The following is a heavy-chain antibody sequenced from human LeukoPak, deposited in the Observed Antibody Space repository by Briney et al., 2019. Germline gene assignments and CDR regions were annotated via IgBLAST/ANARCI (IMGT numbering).Heavy chain of an antibody. V-gene: IGHV5-51*01. CDR3: ARCGRYYDFWSGYPHFDY. CDR1: GYSFTSYW. J-gene: IGHJ4*02. D-gene: IGHD3-3*01. Sequence: GESLKISCKGSGYSFTSYWIGWVRQMPGKGLEWMGIIYPGDSDTRYSLSFQGQVTISADKSISTAYLQWSSLKASDTAMYYCARCGRYYDFWSGYPHFDYWGQGTLVTVSS. CDR2: IYPGDSDT.